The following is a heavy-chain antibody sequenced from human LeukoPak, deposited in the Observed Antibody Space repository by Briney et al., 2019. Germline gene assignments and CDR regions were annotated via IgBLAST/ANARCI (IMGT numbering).Heavy chain of an antibody. V-gene: IGHV3-15*01. CDR2: IKSKTDGGTT. CDR3: TTGPNYCSSTSCRTGLGY. D-gene: IGHD2-2*01. CDR1: GFTFSNAW. J-gene: IGHJ4*02. Sequence: KPGGSLRLSCAASGFTFSNAWMSWVRQAPGKGLEWVGRIKSKTDGGTTDYAAPVKGRFTISRDDSKNTLYLQMSSLKTEDTAVYYCTTGPNYCSSTSCRTGLGYWGQGTLVTVSS.